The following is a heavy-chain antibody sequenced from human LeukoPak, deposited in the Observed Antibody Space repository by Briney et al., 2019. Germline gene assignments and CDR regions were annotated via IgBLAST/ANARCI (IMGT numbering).Heavy chain of an antibody. CDR3: AKALRYFDWLVRADY. D-gene: IGHD3-9*01. CDR2: ISYDRSNK. J-gene: IGHJ4*02. CDR1: GFTFSSYG. Sequence: GGSLRLSCAASGFTFSSYGMHWVRQAPGKGLEWVAVISYDRSNKYYADSVKGRFTISRDNSKNTLYLQMNSLRAEDTAVYYCAKALRYFDWLVRADYWGQGTLVTVSS. V-gene: IGHV3-30*18.